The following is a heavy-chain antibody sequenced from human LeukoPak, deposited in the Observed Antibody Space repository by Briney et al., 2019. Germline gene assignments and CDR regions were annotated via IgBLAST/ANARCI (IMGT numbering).Heavy chain of an antibody. D-gene: IGHD2-21*02. CDR2: INHNGNVN. CDR3: ARGVGYCCDGACYGPPRYTCYSGLDV. J-gene: IGHJ6*02. Sequence: GGSLRLSCAASGFTFSSYWMNWARQAPGKGLEWVASINHNGNVNYYVDSVKGRFTISRDNAKNSLYLQMSNLRAEDTAVYFCARGVGYCCDGACYGPPRYTCYSGLDVWGQGTTVTVSS. CDR1: GFTFSSYW. V-gene: IGHV3-7*03.